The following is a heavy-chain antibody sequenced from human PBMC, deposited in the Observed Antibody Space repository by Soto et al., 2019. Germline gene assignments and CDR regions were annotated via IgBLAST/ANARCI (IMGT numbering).Heavy chain of an antibody. CDR1: GGTFSSYA. CDR3: ARNWSRLRYSSGWYGVSYYCMDV. Sequence: SVKVSCKASGGTFSSYAIRWVRQAPGQGLEWKGRIIPIFGTANYAQKFQGRVTITADESTSTAYMELSSLRSEDTAVYYCARNWSRLRYSSGWYGVSYYCMDVWGKGTTVTVSS. CDR2: IIPIFGTA. D-gene: IGHD6-19*01. V-gene: IGHV1-69*13. J-gene: IGHJ6*04.